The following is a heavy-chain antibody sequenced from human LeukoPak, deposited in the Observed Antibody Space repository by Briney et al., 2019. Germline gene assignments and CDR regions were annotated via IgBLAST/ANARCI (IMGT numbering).Heavy chain of an antibody. Sequence: GGSLRLSCTASGFTFGDYAMSWFRQAPGKGLEWVGFIRSKAYGETADYAASVKGRFTISRDDSKAIAYLQMNSLKTEDTAVYHCTRDRGAYNLYDYWGQGTLVTVSS. CDR3: TRDRGAYNLYDY. CDR2: IRSKAYGETA. V-gene: IGHV3-49*03. D-gene: IGHD1-1*01. CDR1: GFTFGDYA. J-gene: IGHJ4*02.